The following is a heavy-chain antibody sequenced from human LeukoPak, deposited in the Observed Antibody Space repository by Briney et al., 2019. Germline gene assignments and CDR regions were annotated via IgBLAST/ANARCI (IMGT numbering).Heavy chain of an antibody. V-gene: IGHV1-18*01. J-gene: IGHJ5*02. CDR2: ISANNGNT. CDR3: ARVGVVVPAAWFDP. Sequence: GASVKVSCKASGYSFGIFGISWVRQAPGQGLEWMGWISANNGNTNYAQKLQGRVTVTTDTSTSTAYMELRSLRSDDTAVYYCARVGVVVPAAWFDPWGQGTLVTVSS. CDR1: GYSFGIFG. D-gene: IGHD2-2*01.